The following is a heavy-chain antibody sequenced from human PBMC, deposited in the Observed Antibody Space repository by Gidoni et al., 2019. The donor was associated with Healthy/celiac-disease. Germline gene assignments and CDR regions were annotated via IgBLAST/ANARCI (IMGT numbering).Heavy chain of an antibody. CDR1: GYSLTSYG. J-gene: IGHJ3*02. D-gene: IGHD5-18*01. Sequence: EVQLVQSGAAVKKPGESLKISCKGSGYSLTSYGIGWVRQMPGKGLEWMGIIYPGDSDTRYSPSFQGQVTISADKSISTAYRQWSSLKASDTAMYYCARPEQDTAIAFDIWGQGTMVTVSS. V-gene: IGHV5-51*01. CDR2: IYPGDSDT. CDR3: ARPEQDTAIAFDI.